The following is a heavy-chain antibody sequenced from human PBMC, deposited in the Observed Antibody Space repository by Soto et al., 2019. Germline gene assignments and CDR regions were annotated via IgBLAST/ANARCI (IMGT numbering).Heavy chain of an antibody. D-gene: IGHD3-3*01. V-gene: IGHV1-3*01. CDR1: GYTFTSYA. CDR3: ARDQVKAIFGVVIIRNWFDP. J-gene: IGHJ5*02. CDR2: INAGNGNT. Sequence: ASVKVSCKASGYTFTSYAMHWVRQAPGQRLEWMGWINAGNGNTKYSQKFQGRVTITRDTSASTAYMELSSLRSEDTAVYYCARDQVKAIFGVVIIRNWFDPWGQGTLVTVSS.